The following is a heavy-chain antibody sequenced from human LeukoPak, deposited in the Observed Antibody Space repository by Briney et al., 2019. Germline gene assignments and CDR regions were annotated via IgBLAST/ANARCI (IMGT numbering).Heavy chain of an antibody. Sequence: GGSLRLSCAASGFTFSSYAMSWVRQAPGKGLEWVSAISGSGGSTYYADSVKGRFTISRDNSKNTLYLQMNSLRAEDTAVYYCARALYYYDSSGYGYFDYWGQGTLVTVSS. CDR1: GFTFSSYA. V-gene: IGHV3-23*01. D-gene: IGHD3-22*01. CDR3: ARALYYYDSSGYGYFDY. CDR2: ISGSGGST. J-gene: IGHJ4*02.